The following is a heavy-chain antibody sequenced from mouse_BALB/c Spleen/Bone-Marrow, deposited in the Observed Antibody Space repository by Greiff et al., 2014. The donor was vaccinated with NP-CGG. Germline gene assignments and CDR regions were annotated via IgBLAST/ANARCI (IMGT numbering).Heavy chain of an antibody. V-gene: IGHV2-6-5*01. J-gene: IGHJ3*01. CDR2: RWDGGST. D-gene: IGHD2-14*01. CDR1: GVSFNDYG. Sequence: QGQLKESGPGLVGPSQSLSITCTVSGVSFNDYGVSWICQPPGKGLEWLGVRWDGGSTYYNSALKSRLSISKDNSKSQVFLKMNSLQTDDTAMYYCAKHEDRYDWFAYWGQGTLVTVSA. CDR3: AKHEDRYDWFAY.